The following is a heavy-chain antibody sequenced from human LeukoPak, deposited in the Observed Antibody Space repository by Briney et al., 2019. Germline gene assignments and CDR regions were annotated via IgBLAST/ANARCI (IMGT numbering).Heavy chain of an antibody. D-gene: IGHD2-2*01. CDR3: ARSYNLVAAAQWGGYYYYMDV. J-gene: IGHJ6*03. CDR1: GGSISSYY. V-gene: IGHV4-59*01. CDR2: IYYSGST. Sequence: SETLSLTCTVSGGSISSYYWSWIRQPPGKGLEWIGYIYYSGSTNYNPSLKSRVTISVDTSKNQFSLKLSSVTAADTAVYYCARSYNLVAAAQWGGYYYYMDVWGKGTTVTVSS.